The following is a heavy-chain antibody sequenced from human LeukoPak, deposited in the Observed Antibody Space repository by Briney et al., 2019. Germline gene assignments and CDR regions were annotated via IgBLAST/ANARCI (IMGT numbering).Heavy chain of an antibody. CDR1: GFAFSSNW. J-gene: IGHJ4*02. Sequence: PGGSLRLSSAASGFAFSSNWMHWVRQAPGTGLVWVAGIKSDGGTTNYADSVKGRFTISRDNAKNTLFLQMDSLRAEDTAVYFCARDTSSCFDYWGQGTLVTVSS. CDR2: IKSDGGTT. D-gene: IGHD2-2*01. V-gene: IGHV3-74*01. CDR3: ARDTSSCFDY.